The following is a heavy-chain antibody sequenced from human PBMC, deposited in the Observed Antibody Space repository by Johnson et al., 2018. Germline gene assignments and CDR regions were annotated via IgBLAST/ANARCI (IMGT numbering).Heavy chain of an antibody. Sequence: QVQLVESGGGVVQPGRSLRLSCAASGFTFSSYAMHWVRQAPGKGLEWVAVISYDGSNKYYADSVKGRFTISRDNSKNTLHLQMNSLGAGDTAVYYCARVLAAWVTHDAFDIWGQGTMVTVSS. D-gene: IGHD3-3*01. CDR2: ISYDGSNK. CDR3: ARVLAAWVTHDAFDI. J-gene: IGHJ3*02. CDR1: GFTFSSYA. V-gene: IGHV3-30-3*01.